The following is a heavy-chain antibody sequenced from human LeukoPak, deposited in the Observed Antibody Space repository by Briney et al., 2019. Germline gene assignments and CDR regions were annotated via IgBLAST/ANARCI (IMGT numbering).Heavy chain of an antibody. J-gene: IGHJ5*02. Sequence: GASVKVSCKASGGTFSSYAISWVRQAPGQGLEWMGGIIPIFGTANYAQKFQGRVTITADKSTSTAYMELSSLRSEDTAVYYCARGGDRIAAAGTGAPNWFDPWGQGTLVTVSS. CDR1: GGTFSSYA. CDR3: ARGGDRIAAAGTGAPNWFDP. CDR2: IIPIFGTA. D-gene: IGHD6-13*01. V-gene: IGHV1-69*06.